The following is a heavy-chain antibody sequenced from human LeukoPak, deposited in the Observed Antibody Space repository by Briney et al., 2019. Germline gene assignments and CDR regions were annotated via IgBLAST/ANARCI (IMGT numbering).Heavy chain of an antibody. CDR2: ISSNGGNT. Sequence: GGSLRLSCLASGFTFNGYAMHWVRQASGKGLEYVSAISSNGGNTNYADSVKGRFTISRDNSKNAVYLQMSSLKVEDTAVYYCVKDKGYYSGWNVAGFDYWGQGTLVTVSS. CDR3: VKDKGYYSGWNVAGFDY. V-gene: IGHV3-64D*06. D-gene: IGHD2-15*01. J-gene: IGHJ4*02. CDR1: GFTFNGYA.